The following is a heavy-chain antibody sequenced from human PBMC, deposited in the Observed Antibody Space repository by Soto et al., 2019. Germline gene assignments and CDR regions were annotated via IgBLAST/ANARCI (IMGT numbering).Heavy chain of an antibody. CDR1: GGSVSSSSYY. J-gene: IGHJ5*02. D-gene: IGHD3-10*01. Sequence: QPQLQESGPGLVRPSETLSLTCTVSGGSVSSSSYYWGWIRQPPGKGLGWIGSIYYSGFTYSNVSLKSRVTLSVDKSKNQFSLNLNAVTAADTAVYYCARHSGTDYTGSGSYSWFDPWGQGTLVTVSS. CDR2: IYYSGFT. CDR3: ARHSGTDYTGSGSYSWFDP. V-gene: IGHV4-39*01.